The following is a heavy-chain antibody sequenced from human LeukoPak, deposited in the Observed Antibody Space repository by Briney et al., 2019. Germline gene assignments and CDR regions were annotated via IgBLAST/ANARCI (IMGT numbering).Heavy chain of an antibody. CDR3: ARDRSISAAGDPY. CDR2: VNRDGSST. J-gene: IGHJ4*02. D-gene: IGHD6-13*01. V-gene: IGHV3-74*01. CDR1: GFTFSDYW. Sequence: PGGSLCLTCAASGFTFSDYWMHWVRQAPGKGLVWVSRVNRDGSSTSYADSVKGRFTISRDNAKNTLSLQMNSLRAEDTAVYYCARDRSISAAGDPYWGQGTLVTVSS.